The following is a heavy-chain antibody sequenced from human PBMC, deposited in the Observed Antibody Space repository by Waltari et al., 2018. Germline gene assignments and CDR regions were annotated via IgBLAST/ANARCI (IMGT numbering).Heavy chain of an antibody. CDR2: IKQDGSTK. V-gene: IGHV3-7*01. CDR1: GFTFSSYA. J-gene: IGHJ4*02. Sequence: EVQLLESGGGLVQPGGSLRLSCAASGFTFSSYAMSWVRQAPGKGLEWVANIKQDGSTKYYVDSVKGRFTISRDNAKNSLYLQMNSLRAEDTAVYYCARAAGGGYWGQGTLVTVSS. D-gene: IGHD6-13*01. CDR3: ARAAGGGY.